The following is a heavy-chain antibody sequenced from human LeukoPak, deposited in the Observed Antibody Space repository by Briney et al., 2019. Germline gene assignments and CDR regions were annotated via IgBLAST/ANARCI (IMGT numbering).Heavy chain of an antibody. J-gene: IGHJ6*02. CDR3: ARGYYDFWSGPNTYGMDV. CDR1: GGSISSYY. CDR2: IYYSGST. Sequence: SETLSLTCTVSGGSISSYYWSWIRQPPGKGLEWIGYIYYSGSTNYNPSLKSRVTISVDTSKSQFSLKLSSVTAADTAVYYCARGYYDFWSGPNTYGMDVWGQGTTVTVSS. V-gene: IGHV4-59*01. D-gene: IGHD3-3*01.